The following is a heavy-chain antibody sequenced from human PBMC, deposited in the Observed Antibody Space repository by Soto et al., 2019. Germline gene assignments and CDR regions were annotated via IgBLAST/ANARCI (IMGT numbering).Heavy chain of an antibody. J-gene: IGHJ3*02. D-gene: IGHD3-3*01. CDR2: INPATGAA. Sequence: QLHLVQSGAVVKKPGASVTVSCSASGYPVTAYYMHWVRQAPGRGLEWMGGINPATGAAKYTQTFQGRVTMTRDTSKRTGFMELGGLTSEDPAVFFWAGGGGVGVAGSAAFDMWGQGTLVTVSS. V-gene: IGHV1-2*02. CDR3: AGGGGVGVAGSAAFDM. CDR1: GYPVTAYY.